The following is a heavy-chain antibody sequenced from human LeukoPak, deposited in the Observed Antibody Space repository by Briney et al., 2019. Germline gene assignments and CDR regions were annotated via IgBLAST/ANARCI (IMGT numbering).Heavy chain of an antibody. CDR2: IYYSGST. V-gene: IGHV4-39*07. D-gene: IGHD2-2*01. CDR1: GGSISSSSYY. J-gene: IGHJ5*02. Sequence: SETLSLTCTVSGGSISSSSYYWGWIRQPPGKGLEWIGSIYYSGSTYYNPSLKSRVTISVDTSKNQFSLKLSSVTAADTAVYYCARASSKYCSSTSCYAVGETHNWFDPWGQGTLVTVSS. CDR3: ARASSKYCSSTSCYAVGETHNWFDP.